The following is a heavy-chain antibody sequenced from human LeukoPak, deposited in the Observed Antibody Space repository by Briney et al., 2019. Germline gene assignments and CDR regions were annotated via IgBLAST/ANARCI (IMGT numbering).Heavy chain of an antibody. Sequence: SVKVSCKASGGTFSSYAISWVRQAPGQGLEWMGGIIPIFGTANYAQKFQGRVTITADGSTSTAYMELSSLRSEDTAVYYCARARYDFWSGYYKNFDYWGQGTLVTVSS. J-gene: IGHJ4*02. CDR2: IIPIFGTA. CDR1: GGTFSSYA. V-gene: IGHV1-69*13. CDR3: ARARYDFWSGYYKNFDY. D-gene: IGHD3-3*01.